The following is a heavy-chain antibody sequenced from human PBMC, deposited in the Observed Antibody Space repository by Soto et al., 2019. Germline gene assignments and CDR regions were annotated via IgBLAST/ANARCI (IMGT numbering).Heavy chain of an antibody. J-gene: IGHJ6*02. CDR3: ARGSSSYYDDGMDV. D-gene: IGHD6-6*01. CDR1: GDSISRGGYS. V-gene: IGHV4-30-2*01. CDR2: IYDSGST. Sequence: SETLSLTCAASGDSISRGGYSWTWIRQPPGKALEWIGNIYDSGSTSYNPSLKSRVTISVDTSKNQFSLRLTSVTAADTAVYFCARGSSSYYDDGMDVWGQGTMVT.